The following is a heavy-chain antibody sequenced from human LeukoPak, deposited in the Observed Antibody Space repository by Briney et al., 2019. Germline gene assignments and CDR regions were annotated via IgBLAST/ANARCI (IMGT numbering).Heavy chain of an antibody. CDR2: IRYDGSNK. Sequence: PGGSLRLSCAASGFTFSSYGMHWVRQAPGKGLEWVAFIRYDGSNKYYADSVKGRFTISRDNSKNTLYLQMNSLRAEDMALYYSYPPPRIAAAGVFDYWGQGTLVTVSS. V-gene: IGHV3-30*02. J-gene: IGHJ4*02. CDR1: GFTFSSYG. CDR3: YPPPRIAAAGVFDY. D-gene: IGHD6-13*01.